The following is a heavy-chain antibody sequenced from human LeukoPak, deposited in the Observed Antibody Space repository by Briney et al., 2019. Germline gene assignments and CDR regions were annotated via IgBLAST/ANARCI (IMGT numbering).Heavy chain of an antibody. V-gene: IGHV3-21*01. J-gene: IGHJ4*02. Sequence: GGSLRLSCAASGFTFSSYSMNWVRQAPGKGLEWVSSISSSSSYICYADSVKGRFTISRDNAKNSLYLQMNSLRAEDTAVYYCARGDDYFDYGGQGTLVTVSS. CDR1: GFTFSSYS. CDR2: ISSSSSYI. CDR3: ARGDDYFDY.